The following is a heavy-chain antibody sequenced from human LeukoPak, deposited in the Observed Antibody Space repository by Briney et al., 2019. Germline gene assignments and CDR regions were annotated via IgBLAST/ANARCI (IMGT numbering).Heavy chain of an antibody. CDR1: GFTFSSYW. J-gene: IGHJ6*02. D-gene: IGHD3-10*01. CDR2: IKQDGSEK. V-gene: IGHV3-7*01. Sequence: RGSLRLSCAASGFTFSSYWMSWVRQAPGKGLEWVANIKQDGSEKYYVDSVKGRFTISRDNAKNSLYLQMNSLRAEDTAVYYCARNEAGRYYYGMDVWGQGTTVTVSS. CDR3: ARNEAGRYYYGMDV.